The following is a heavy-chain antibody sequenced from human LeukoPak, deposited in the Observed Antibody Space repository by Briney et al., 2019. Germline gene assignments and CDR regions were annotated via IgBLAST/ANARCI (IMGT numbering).Heavy chain of an antibody. CDR1: GFTFSSYA. J-gene: IGHJ4*02. CDR2: ISGSGGST. V-gene: IGHV3-23*01. D-gene: IGHD3-10*01. CDR3: AKEGTRITMVRGVRDHDY. Sequence: GGSLRLSCAASGFTFSSYAMSWVRQAAGKGLEWVSAISGSGGSTYYAYSVKCRFTISRDNSKNTLYLQINSLRAEDTALYYCAKEGTRITMVRGVRDHDYWGQGTLVTVSS.